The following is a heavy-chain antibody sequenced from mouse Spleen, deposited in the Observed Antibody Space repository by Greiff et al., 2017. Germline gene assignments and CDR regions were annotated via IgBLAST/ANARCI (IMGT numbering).Heavy chain of an antibody. CDR2: ISSGGGST. Sequence: EVKLMESGGGLVKLGGSLKLSCAASGFTFSSYYMSWVRQTPEKRLEWVATISSGGGSTYYPDSVKGRFTISRDNAKNTLYLQMSSLNSEDTAVYYCARGSPYFDYWGQGTTLTVSS. V-gene: IGHV5-9*04. J-gene: IGHJ2*01. CDR1: GFTFSSYY. CDR3: ARGSPYFDY.